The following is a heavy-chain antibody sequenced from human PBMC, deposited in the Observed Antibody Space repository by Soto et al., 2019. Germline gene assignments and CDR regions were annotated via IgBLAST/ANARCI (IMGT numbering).Heavy chain of an antibody. CDR1: GCSVSSSNW. V-gene: IGHV4-4*02. CDR2: IYHSGST. D-gene: IGHD3-22*01. Sequence: SETLSLTCIVSGCSVSSSNWWSWVRQPPGRGLEWFGEIYHSGSTTYNPSLKSRATISVDKSENQFSLRLRCVTAADTAVYYCARVGSDYDNSGYYLPWGQGTMVTVSS. CDR3: ARVGSDYDNSGYYLP. J-gene: IGHJ5*02.